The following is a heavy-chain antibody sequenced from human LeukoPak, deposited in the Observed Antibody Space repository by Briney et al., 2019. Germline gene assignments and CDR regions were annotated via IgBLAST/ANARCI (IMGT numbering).Heavy chain of an antibody. Sequence: SETLSLTCAVYGGSFSGYYWSWIRQPPGKGLEWIGYIYYSGSTNYNPSLKSRVTISVDTSKNQFSLKLSSVTAADTAVYYCARVLNYYYYYMDVWGKGTTVTVSS. J-gene: IGHJ6*03. CDR2: IYYSGST. V-gene: IGHV4-59*01. CDR1: GGSFSGYY. CDR3: ARVLNYYYYYMDV.